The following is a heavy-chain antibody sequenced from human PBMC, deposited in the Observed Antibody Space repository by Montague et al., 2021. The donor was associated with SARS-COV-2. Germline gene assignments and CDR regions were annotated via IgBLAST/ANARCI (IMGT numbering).Heavy chain of an antibody. Sequence: SETLSLTCTVSGGSISSSSYYWGWIRQPPGKGLEWIGSIHYSGSTYYNPSLKSRVTISVDTSKKHFSLKLSSVTAADTAVYFCAAQSSGGYCSSSSCYVWFDPWGQGTRVTVSA. V-gene: IGHV4-39*01. CDR3: AAQSSGGYCSSSSCYVWFDP. CDR1: GGSISSSSYY. D-gene: IGHD2-2*01. J-gene: IGHJ5*02. CDR2: IHYSGST.